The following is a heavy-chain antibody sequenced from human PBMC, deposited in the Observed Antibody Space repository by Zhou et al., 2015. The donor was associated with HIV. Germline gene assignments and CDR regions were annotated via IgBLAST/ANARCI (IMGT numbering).Heavy chain of an antibody. CDR2: IIPFFGTS. V-gene: IGHV1-69*06. Sequence: QVQLVQSGAEVKKPGASVKVSCKASGYTFTSYDINWVRQATGQGLEWMGGIIPFFGTSNYAQKFQDKYAQKFQGRVSITADRSTNTAYMELRSLTSEDTAVYYCARRSDISDYFDYWGQGTLVTVSS. J-gene: IGHJ4*02. CDR1: GYTFTSYD. D-gene: IGHD3-3*02. CDR3: ARRSDISDYFDY.